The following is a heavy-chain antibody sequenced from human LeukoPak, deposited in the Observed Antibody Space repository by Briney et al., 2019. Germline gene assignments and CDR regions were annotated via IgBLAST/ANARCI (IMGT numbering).Heavy chain of an antibody. D-gene: IGHD3-9*01. CDR2: ISSSSSYI. Sequence: GGSLRLSCAASGFTFSSYSMNWVRQAPGKGLEWVSSISSSSSYIYYADSVKGRFTISRDNAKNSLYLQMNSLRAEDTAVYYCAREHYDILTGYYDAFDIWGQGTMVTVSS. J-gene: IGHJ3*02. CDR1: GFTFSSYS. CDR3: AREHYDILTGYYDAFDI. V-gene: IGHV3-21*01.